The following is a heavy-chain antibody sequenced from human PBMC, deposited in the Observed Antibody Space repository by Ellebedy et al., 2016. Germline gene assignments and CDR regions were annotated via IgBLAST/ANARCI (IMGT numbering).Heavy chain of an antibody. Sequence: SETLSLTCTVSGGSVSSGGHSWTWIRQAPGKGLEWIGYVYHGGSTYFNPSLNSRVSISVDSSKSQFSLRLTSVSAADTAVYYCAKWNSGWYAFDVWGQGTMVTVSS. V-gene: IGHV4-30-2*02. CDR3: AKWNSGWYAFDV. J-gene: IGHJ3*01. D-gene: IGHD6-13*01. CDR1: GGSVSSGGHS. CDR2: VYHGGST.